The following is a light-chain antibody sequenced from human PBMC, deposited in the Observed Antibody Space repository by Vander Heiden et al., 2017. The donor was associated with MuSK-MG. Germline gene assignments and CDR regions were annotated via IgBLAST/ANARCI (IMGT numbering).Light chain of an antibody. V-gene: IGKV3-15*01. CDR2: GAS. J-gene: IGKJ4*01. CDR1: QSVGSN. Sequence: EVVMTQSPDTLSMSPGDRATLSCRASQSVGSNLAWYQQKPGQAPRLLIYGASTRATGIPARFSGSGSGTDFTLTISSLQSEDFAVYYCQQYDKWPPLTFGGGTKVEIK. CDR3: QQYDKWPPLT.